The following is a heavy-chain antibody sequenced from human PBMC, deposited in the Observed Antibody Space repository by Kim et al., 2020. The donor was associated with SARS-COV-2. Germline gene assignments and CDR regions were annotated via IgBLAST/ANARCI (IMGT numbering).Heavy chain of an antibody. Sequence: LKSRVTISVDTSKNQFSLKLSSVTAADTAVYYCARRYYDYVWGSYYFDYWGQGTLVTVSS. CDR3: ARRYYDYVWGSYYFDY. D-gene: IGHD3-16*01. J-gene: IGHJ4*02. V-gene: IGHV4-39*01.